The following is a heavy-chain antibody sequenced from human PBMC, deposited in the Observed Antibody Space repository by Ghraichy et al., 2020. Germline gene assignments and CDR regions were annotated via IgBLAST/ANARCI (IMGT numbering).Heavy chain of an antibody. D-gene: IGHD2-2*01. CDR3: TTVFGYQLLPIDY. J-gene: IGHJ4*02. V-gene: IGHV3-15*01. CDR1: GFTFSNAW. Sequence: GGSLRLSCAASGFTFSNAWMSWVRQAPGKGLEWVGRIKSKTDGGTTDYAAPVKGRFTISRDDSKNTLYLQMNSLKTEDTAVYYCTTVFGYQLLPIDYWGQGTLVTVSS. CDR2: IKSKTDGGTT.